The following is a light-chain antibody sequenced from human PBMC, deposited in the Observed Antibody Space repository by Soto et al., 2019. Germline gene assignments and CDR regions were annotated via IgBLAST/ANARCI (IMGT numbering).Light chain of an antibody. V-gene: IGLV1-40*01. CDR3: QSFDKYLSAVV. CDR1: SSDIGAGYR. J-gene: IGLJ2*01. Sequence: QTVVTQPRSVSGAPGERVTISCTGSSSDIGAGYRVRWYQQVPGTAPKLLIYDNTNRPSGVSVRFSGSKSGTSASLAISGLQAEDEADYYCQSFDKYLSAVVFGGGTKLTVL. CDR2: DNT.